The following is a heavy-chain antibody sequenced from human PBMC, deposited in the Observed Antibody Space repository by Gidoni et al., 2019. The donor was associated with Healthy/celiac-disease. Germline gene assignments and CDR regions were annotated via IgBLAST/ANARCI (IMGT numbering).Heavy chain of an antibody. V-gene: IGHV4-39*07. D-gene: IGHD2-15*01. CDR1: GGSISSRSYY. Sequence: QLQLQESGPGLVTPSETLSLTCTVPGGSISSRSYYWGWLRQPPGKGLEWIGSIYYSGSTYYNPSLKSRVTISVDTSKNQFSLKLSSVTAADTAVYYCARDLTFSRIFPLPFDYGGQGTLVTVSS. CDR2: IYYSGST. J-gene: IGHJ4*02. CDR3: ARDLTFSRIFPLPFDY.